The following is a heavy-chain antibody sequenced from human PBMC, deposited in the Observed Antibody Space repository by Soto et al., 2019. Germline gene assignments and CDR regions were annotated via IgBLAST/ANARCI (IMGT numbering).Heavy chain of an antibody. CDR2: IIPILGIA. CDR3: ARRTSGYRGYDRANDAFDI. Sequence: QVQLVQSAAEVKKPGSSVKVSCKASGGTFSSYTISWVRQAPGQGLEWMGRIIPILGIANYAQKFQGRVTITADKSTSTAYMELSSLRSEDTAVYYCARRTSGYRGYDRANDAFDIWRQGTMVTVSS. D-gene: IGHD5-12*01. CDR1: GGTFSSYT. J-gene: IGHJ3*02. V-gene: IGHV1-69*02.